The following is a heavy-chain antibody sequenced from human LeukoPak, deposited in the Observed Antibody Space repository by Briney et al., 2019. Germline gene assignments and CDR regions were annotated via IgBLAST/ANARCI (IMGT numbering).Heavy chain of an antibody. D-gene: IGHD6-19*01. CDR2: IYYSGST. Sequence: SETLSLTCTVSGGSISSYYWSWIRQPPGKGLEWIGYIYYSGSTNYDPSLKSRVTISVDTSKNQFSLNLSSVTAADMAVYYCARYSSGWRSFDIWGQGTMVTVSS. J-gene: IGHJ3*02. V-gene: IGHV4-59*01. CDR1: GGSISSYY. CDR3: ARYSSGWRSFDI.